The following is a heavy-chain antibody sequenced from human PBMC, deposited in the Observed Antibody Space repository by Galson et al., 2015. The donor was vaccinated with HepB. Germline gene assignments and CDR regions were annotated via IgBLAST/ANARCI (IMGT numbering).Heavy chain of an antibody. J-gene: IGHJ4*02. D-gene: IGHD6-19*01. Sequence: SLRLSCAASGLTFTNYGMHWVRQAPGKGLEWVAAISYDGSNKYYADSVKGRFTISRDNSKNTPYLQLNSLRAEDTALYYCAKDPYLYSALAGTMAGFDYWGQGTLVTVSS. V-gene: IGHV3-30*18. CDR3: AKDPYLYSALAGTMAGFDY. CDR1: GLTFTNYG. CDR2: ISYDGSNK.